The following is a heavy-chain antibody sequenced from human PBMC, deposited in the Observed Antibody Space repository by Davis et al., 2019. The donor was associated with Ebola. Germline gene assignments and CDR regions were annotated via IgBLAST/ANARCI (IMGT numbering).Heavy chain of an antibody. CDR2: VNPSGGST. Sequence: AASVKVSCKAFGYTFTSYYIHWVRQAPGQGLEWMGIVNPSGGSTTYAQNFQGRVTMTRDTSTSTVYMELSSLRSEDTAVYYCASGTYYGSGSYIDYWGQGTLVTVSS. CDR3: ASGTYYGSGSYIDY. J-gene: IGHJ4*02. D-gene: IGHD3-10*01. V-gene: IGHV1-46*01. CDR1: GYTFTSYY.